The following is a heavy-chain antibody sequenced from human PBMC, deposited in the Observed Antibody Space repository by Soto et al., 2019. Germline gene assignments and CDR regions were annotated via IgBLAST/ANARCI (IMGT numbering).Heavy chain of an antibody. CDR2: IIPTFGTT. V-gene: IGHV1-69*01. J-gene: IGHJ6*02. CDR3: ARDLAPVVRGVLSSGMDV. Sequence: QVQLVQSGAEIKKTGSSVKVSCKASGGTFSNYAINWIRQAPGQGLEWMGGIIPTFGTTYYAQRFQGRVTITADESTSTAYMELSSLTSEDTAIFYCARDLAPVVRGVLSSGMDVWGQGTTVTVSS. D-gene: IGHD3-10*02. CDR1: GGTFSNYA.